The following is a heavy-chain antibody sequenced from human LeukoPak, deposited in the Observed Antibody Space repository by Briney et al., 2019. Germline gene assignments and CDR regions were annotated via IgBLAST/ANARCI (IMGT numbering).Heavy chain of an antibody. J-gene: IGHJ4*02. V-gene: IGHV3-11*01. D-gene: IGHD3-10*01. CDR1: GLPVSAYY. CDR2: SRTSGGTT. CDR3: AKDYHYYGVGSLPGH. Sequence: GGSLRLSCAASGLPVSAYYMSWIRQAPGKGLEWLSQSRTSGGTTDYADSVKGRFTVSWDNAKTSLYLQLSRLRADDRAFYYCAKDYHYYGVGSLPGHWGQGTLVTVSS.